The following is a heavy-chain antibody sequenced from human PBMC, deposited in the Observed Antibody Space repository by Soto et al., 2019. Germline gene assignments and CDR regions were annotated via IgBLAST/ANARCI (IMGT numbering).Heavy chain of an antibody. V-gene: IGHV5-51*01. CDR1: GYIFANDW. CDR3: ARRVAAHPYFDF. D-gene: IGHD6-6*01. CDR2: IFPGDSDT. Sequence: GESLKISCKGSGYIFANDWIAWVRQMPGKGLEWMGIIFPGDSDTRYSPSFQGQVTISADKSINTAYLQWSSLKASDTAVYYCARRVAAHPYFDFWGQGALVIVAS. J-gene: IGHJ4*02.